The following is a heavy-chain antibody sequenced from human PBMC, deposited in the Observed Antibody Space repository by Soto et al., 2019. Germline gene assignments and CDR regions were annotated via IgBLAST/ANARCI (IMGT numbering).Heavy chain of an antibody. J-gene: IGHJ6*02. D-gene: IGHD2-2*01. CDR1: GGTFSSYA. CDR3: ARDEDIVVVPAAMRGGPYYYYGMDV. Sequence: QVQLVQSGAEVKKPGSSVKVSCKASGGTFSSYAISWVRQAPGQGLEWMGGIIPIFGTANYAQKFQGRVTIAADESTSTAYMELSSLRSEDKAVYYCARDEDIVVVPAAMRGGPYYYYGMDVWGQGTTVTVSS. CDR2: IIPIFGTA. V-gene: IGHV1-69*01.